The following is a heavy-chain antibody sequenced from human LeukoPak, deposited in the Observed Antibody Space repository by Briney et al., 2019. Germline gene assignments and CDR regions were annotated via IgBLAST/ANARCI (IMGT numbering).Heavy chain of an antibody. D-gene: IGHD3-3*01. CDR3: AKEDFTTFGVVMNDPFDI. CDR2: ISNDGSNK. CDR1: GFTFNSYA. Sequence: GGSLRLSCAASGFTFNSYAMHWVRQAPGKGLEWVAVISNDGSNKYYADSVRGRFTISRDNSKNKMSLQMNSLRAEDTAVYYCAKEDFTTFGVVMNDPFDIWGQGTMVTVSS. V-gene: IGHV3-30*18. J-gene: IGHJ3*02.